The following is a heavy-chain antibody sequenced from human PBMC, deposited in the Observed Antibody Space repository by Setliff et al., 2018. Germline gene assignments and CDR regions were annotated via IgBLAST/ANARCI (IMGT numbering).Heavy chain of an antibody. V-gene: IGHV4-39*07. J-gene: IGHJ6*02. CDR2: IYYSGST. Sequence: PSETLSLTCTVSGGSISSSSYYWGWLRQPPGKGREWIGSIYYSGSTYYNPALKSRVTISVDTSKNHFSLKLSSVTAADTAVYYCARDRVTTLENYYYSYGMDVWGQGTTVTVSS. CDR1: GGSISSSSYY. CDR3: ARDRVTTLENYYYSYGMDV. D-gene: IGHD4-17*01.